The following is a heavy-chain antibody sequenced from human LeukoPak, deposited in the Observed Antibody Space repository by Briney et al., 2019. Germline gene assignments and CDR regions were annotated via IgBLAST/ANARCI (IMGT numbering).Heavy chain of an antibody. J-gene: IGHJ4*02. CDR1: GFTFSSYA. D-gene: IGHD2-21*02. CDR3: AKDKRYCGGDCYGLYFDY. Sequence: GGSLRLSCAASGFTFSSYAMSWVRQAPGKGLEWVSAISGSGGSTYYADSVKGRLTISRDNSKNTLYLQMNSLRAEDTAVYYCAKDKRYCGGDCYGLYFDYWGQGTLVTVSS. V-gene: IGHV3-23*01. CDR2: ISGSGGST.